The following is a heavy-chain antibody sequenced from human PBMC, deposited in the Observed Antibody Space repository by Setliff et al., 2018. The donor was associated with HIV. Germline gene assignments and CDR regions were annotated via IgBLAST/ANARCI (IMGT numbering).Heavy chain of an antibody. V-gene: IGHV3-48*03. CDR1: GFTFSSYE. CDR3: AGVGRGYSYGQLDY. Sequence: GGSLRLSCAASGFTFSSYEMNWVRQAPGKGLEWVSYISSSDNTIHYADSVRGRFTISRDNAKNSLYLQMNSLRAEDTAVYYCAGVGRGYSYGQLDYWGQGALVTVSS. CDR2: ISSSDNTI. J-gene: IGHJ4*02. D-gene: IGHD5-18*01.